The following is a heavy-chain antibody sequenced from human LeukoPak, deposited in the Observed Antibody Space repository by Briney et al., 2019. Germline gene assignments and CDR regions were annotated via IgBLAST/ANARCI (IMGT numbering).Heavy chain of an antibody. CDR1: GFTLSNHW. D-gene: IGHD1-26*01. Sequence: PGGSLRLSCAASGFTLSNHWMTWVRQVPGRGPEWVANVNRDGSETYYLDSVKGRFTISKDNAKNSLYLQMNSLRAEDTAVYYCARDYLWEPFDYWGQGTLVTVSS. V-gene: IGHV3-7*03. CDR3: ARDYLWEPFDY. J-gene: IGHJ4*02. CDR2: VNRDGSET.